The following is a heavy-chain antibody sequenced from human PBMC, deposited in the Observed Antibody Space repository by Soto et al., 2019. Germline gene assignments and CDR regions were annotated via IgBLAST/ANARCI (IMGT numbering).Heavy chain of an antibody. CDR3: ARDYTPHGAPVPRLSFDD. CDR2: ITNSGGTR. Sequence: GGSLRLSCAASGFPFSSCAMSCVRQAPGKGLEWVSGITNSGGTRYYAASVKGRFTISRDNSKNTLYLQMNSLRAEDSAVYYCARDYTPHGAPVPRLSFDDWGQGTLVTVSS. D-gene: IGHD3-16*01. J-gene: IGHJ4*02. CDR1: GFPFSSCA. V-gene: IGHV3-23*01.